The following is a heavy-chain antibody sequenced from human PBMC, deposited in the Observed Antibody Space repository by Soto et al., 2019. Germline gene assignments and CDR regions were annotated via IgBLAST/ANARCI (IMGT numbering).Heavy chain of an antibody. J-gene: IGHJ3*02. Sequence: ASVKVSCKASGYTFTSYYMHWVRQAPGQGLEWMGIINPRGGSTSYAQKFQGRVTMTRDTSTSTVYMELSSLRSEDTAVYYCARDQEPRIAVYGRAENAFDIWGQGTMVTVSS. CDR3: ARDQEPRIAVYGRAENAFDI. CDR1: GYTFTSYY. V-gene: IGHV1-46*01. CDR2: INPRGGST. D-gene: IGHD6-19*01.